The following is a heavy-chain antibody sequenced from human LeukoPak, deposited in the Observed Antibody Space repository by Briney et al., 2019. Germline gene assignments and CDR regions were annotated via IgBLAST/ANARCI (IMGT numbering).Heavy chain of an antibody. CDR1: GFTVSSNY. Sequence: GGSLRLSCAASGFTVSSNYMSWVRQAPGKGLEWVSVIYSGGSTYYADSVKGRFTISRDNSKNTLYLQMNSLRAEDTAVYYCARVFRDSSSSYFDYWGQGTLVTVSS. CDR2: IYSGGST. D-gene: IGHD6-6*01. CDR3: ARVFRDSSSSYFDY. J-gene: IGHJ4*02. V-gene: IGHV3-66*01.